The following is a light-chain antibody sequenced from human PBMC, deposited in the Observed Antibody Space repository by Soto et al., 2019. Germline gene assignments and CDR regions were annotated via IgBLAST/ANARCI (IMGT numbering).Light chain of an antibody. Sequence: QSALTQPASVSGSPGQSITISCTVGSYNFVSWYQQHPGKAPKVLIYEVSKRPSGVSDRFSGSKSGNTASLTISGLQAEDEADSYCCSDAGRSTYVFGTGTKLTVL. CDR3: CSDAGRSTYV. CDR2: EVS. J-gene: IGLJ1*01. V-gene: IGLV2-23*02. CDR1: GSYNF.